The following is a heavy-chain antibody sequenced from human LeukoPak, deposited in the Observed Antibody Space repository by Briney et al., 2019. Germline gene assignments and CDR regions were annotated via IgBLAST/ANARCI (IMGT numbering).Heavy chain of an antibody. CDR3: ARGRGSRIAVAFWVY. V-gene: IGHV4-31*03. D-gene: IGHD6-19*01. CDR2: IYYSGST. J-gene: IGHJ4*02. Sequence: SETLSLTCTVSGGSISSGGYYWSWIRQHPGKGLEWIGYIYYSGSTYYNPSLKSRVTISVDTSKNQFSLKLSSVTAADTAVYYCARGRGSRIAVAFWVYWGQGTLVTVSS. CDR1: GGSISSGGYY.